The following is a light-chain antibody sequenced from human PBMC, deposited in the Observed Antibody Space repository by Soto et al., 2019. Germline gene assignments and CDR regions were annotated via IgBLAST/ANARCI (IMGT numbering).Light chain of an antibody. V-gene: IGKV1-5*01. Sequence: DIPMTQSPSTLSASVGDRVTITCRASQSISSWLAWYQQKPGKAPKLLIYDASSLESGVPSRFSGSGSGTEFTLTSSSLQPDDFANYYCQQYTSYRTFGQGTKVELK. CDR2: DAS. CDR3: QQYTSYRT. J-gene: IGKJ1*01. CDR1: QSISSW.